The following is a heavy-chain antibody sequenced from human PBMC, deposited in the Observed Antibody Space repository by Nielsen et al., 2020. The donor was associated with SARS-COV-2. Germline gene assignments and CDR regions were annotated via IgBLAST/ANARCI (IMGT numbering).Heavy chain of an antibody. Sequence: GESLKISCTASGFTFSDSFMSWIRQAPGKGLEWVSYISGSGSYTNYADSLKGRFTISRDNAKNSLYLQMDSLRAEDTAFYYCARSGHCNGGICYFTEYFQDWGQGTLVTVPS. CDR1: GFTFSDSF. J-gene: IGHJ1*01. D-gene: IGHD2-8*02. CDR2: ISGSGSYT. CDR3: ARSGHCNGGICYFTEYFQD. V-gene: IGHV3-11*03.